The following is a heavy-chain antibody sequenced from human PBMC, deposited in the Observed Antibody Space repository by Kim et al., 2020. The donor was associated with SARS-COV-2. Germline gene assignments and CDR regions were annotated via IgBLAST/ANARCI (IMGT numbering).Heavy chain of an antibody. Sequence: ASVKVSCKASGYTFTGYYMHWVRQAPGQGLEWMGRINPNSGGTNYAQKFQGRVTMTRDTSISTAYMELSRLRSDDTAVYYCARDLGNDSSGYYYYYGMDVWGQGTTVTVSS. D-gene: IGHD3-22*01. CDR3: ARDLGNDSSGYYYYYGMDV. CDR2: INPNSGGT. J-gene: IGHJ6*02. V-gene: IGHV1-2*06. CDR1: GYTFTGYY.